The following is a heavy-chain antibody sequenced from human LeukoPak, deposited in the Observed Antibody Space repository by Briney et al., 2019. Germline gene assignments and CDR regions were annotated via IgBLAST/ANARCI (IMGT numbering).Heavy chain of an antibody. V-gene: IGHV3-30-3*01. Sequence: GGSLRLSCAASGFTFSSYAMHWVRQAPGKGLEWVAVISYDGSNKYYADSVKGRFTISRDNPKNTLYLQMNSLRAEDTAVYYCARDIGVPIFGVVINPGFDYWGQGTLVTVSS. CDR2: ISYDGSNK. D-gene: IGHD3-3*01. CDR3: ARDIGVPIFGVVINPGFDY. J-gene: IGHJ4*02. CDR1: GFTFSSYA.